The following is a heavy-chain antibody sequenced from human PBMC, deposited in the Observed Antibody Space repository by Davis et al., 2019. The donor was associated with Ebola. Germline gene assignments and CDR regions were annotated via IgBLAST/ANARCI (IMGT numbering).Heavy chain of an antibody. D-gene: IGHD4-17*01. J-gene: IGHJ6*02. CDR1: GFTFTDYA. CDR2: INREGGAI. CDR3: ARDKLRESYYYYYGMDV. Sequence: GESLKISCVTSGFTFTDYAMNWIRQAPGKGLEMISHINREGGAIYYADSVKGRFTISRDNAKKSLYLEMNSLRAEDTAVYYCARDKLRESYYYYYGMDVWGQGTTVTVSS. V-gene: IGHV3-11*04.